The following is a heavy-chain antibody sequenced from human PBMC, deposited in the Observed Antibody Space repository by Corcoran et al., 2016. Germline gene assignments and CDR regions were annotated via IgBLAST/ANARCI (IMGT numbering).Heavy chain of an antibody. Sequence: QVHLVESGGGVVQPGRSLRLSCAASGFTFSSYGMHWVRQAPGKGLEWVAVISYDGSNKYYADSVKGRFTISRDNSKNTLYLQMNSLRAEDTAVYYCAKGNGYCGGDCYSVDDAFDIWGQGTMVTVSS. V-gene: IGHV3-30*18. J-gene: IGHJ3*02. CDR3: AKGNGYCGGDCYSVDDAFDI. CDR2: ISYDGSNK. D-gene: IGHD2-21*02. CDR1: GFTFSSYG.